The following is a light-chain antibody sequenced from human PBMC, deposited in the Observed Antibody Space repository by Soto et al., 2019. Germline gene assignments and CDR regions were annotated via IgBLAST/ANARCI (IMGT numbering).Light chain of an antibody. Sequence: IQLTQSPSSLSASVGDRVTITCRASQGISSYLAWYQQKPGKAPKLLIYAASTLQSGVPSRFSGSGSGTDFTLTISNLQPEDFATYYCQQLNSYLSLTFGGGTKVEIK. V-gene: IGKV1-9*01. CDR3: QQLNSYLSLT. J-gene: IGKJ4*01. CDR2: AAS. CDR1: QGISSY.